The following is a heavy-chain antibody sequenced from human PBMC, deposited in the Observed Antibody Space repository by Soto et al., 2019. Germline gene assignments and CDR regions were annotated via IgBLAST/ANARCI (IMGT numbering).Heavy chain of an antibody. Sequence: QVQLVQSGAEVKKPGSSVKVSCKASGGTFSSYAISWVRQAPGQGLEWMGGIIPIFGTANYAQKFQGRVTITADKSTSTAYMELSSLRSEETAVYYCARGGYCSSTSCYGMDVWGQGTTVTVSS. CDR2: IIPIFGTA. V-gene: IGHV1-69*06. CDR3: ARGGYCSSTSCYGMDV. J-gene: IGHJ6*02. D-gene: IGHD2-2*01. CDR1: GGTFSSYA.